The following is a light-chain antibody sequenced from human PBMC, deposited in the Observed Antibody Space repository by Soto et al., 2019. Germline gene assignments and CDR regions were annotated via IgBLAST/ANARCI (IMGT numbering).Light chain of an antibody. CDR1: QSVSSSY. CDR2: GAS. V-gene: IGKV3-20*01. Sequence: EIVLTQYPGTLSLSPGERATLSCRASQSVSSSYLAWYQKKPGQAPRLLIYGASSRATGIPDRFSGSGSGTDFTLTISRLEPEDFAVYYCQQYGSSSWTFGQGPKVEIK. J-gene: IGKJ1*01. CDR3: QQYGSSSWT.